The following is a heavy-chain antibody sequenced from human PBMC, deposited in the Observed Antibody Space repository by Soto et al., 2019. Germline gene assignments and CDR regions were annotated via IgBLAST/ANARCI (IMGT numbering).Heavy chain of an antibody. CDR2: IYSGGST. Sequence: EVQLVETGGGLIQPGGSLRLSCAASGFTVSSNYMSWVRQAPEKGLEWVSVIYSGGSTYYADSVKGRFTISRDNPMNTLYLQMNGLRAVYSAVYYCAGCLRGGVVIVLPRLDDWGQGALVTVSS. CDR1: GFTVSSNY. V-gene: IGHV3-53*02. J-gene: IGHJ4*02. D-gene: IGHD3-16*02. CDR3: AGCLRGGVVIVLPRLDD.